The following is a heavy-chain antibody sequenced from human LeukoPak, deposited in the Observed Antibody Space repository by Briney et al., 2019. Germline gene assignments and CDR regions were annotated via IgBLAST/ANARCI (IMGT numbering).Heavy chain of an antibody. J-gene: IGHJ4*02. V-gene: IGHV4-34*01. CDR3: ARHGMGSSGYYQRLRVFDY. CDR2: INHSGST. CDR1: GGSFSGYY. Sequence: SETLSLTCAVYGGSFSGYYWSWIRQPPGKGLEWIGEINHSGSTNYNPSLKSRVTISVDTSKNQFSLKLSSVTAADTAVYYCARHGMGSSGYYQRLRVFDYWGQGTLVTVSS. D-gene: IGHD3-22*01.